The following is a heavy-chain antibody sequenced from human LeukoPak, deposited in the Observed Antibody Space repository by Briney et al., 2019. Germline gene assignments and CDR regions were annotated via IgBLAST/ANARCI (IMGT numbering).Heavy chain of an antibody. Sequence: SETLSLTCAVYGGSFSGYYWSWIRQPPGKGLEWIGEFNHSGSTNYNPSLKSRVTISVDTSKNQFSLKLSSVTAADTVVYCCARGRGEWFGLSWFDPWGQGTLVTVSS. J-gene: IGHJ5*02. D-gene: IGHD3-3*01. CDR3: ARGRGEWFGLSWFDP. CDR1: GGSFSGYY. V-gene: IGHV4-34*01. CDR2: FNHSGST.